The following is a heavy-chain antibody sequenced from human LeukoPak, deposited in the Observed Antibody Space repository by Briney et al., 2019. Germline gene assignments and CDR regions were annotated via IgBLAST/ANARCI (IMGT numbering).Heavy chain of an antibody. V-gene: IGHV1-2*02. CDR3: ARYSTETVYYFDY. J-gene: IGHJ4*02. CDR1: GYTFTGYY. Sequence: ASVKVSCKASGYTFTGYYIHWVRQAPGQGLEWMGWINPNSGGTNYAQKFQGRVTMTRDTSISTAYMELSRLRSDDTAVYYCARYSTETVYYFDYWGQGTLVTVSS. CDR2: INPNSGGT. D-gene: IGHD4-17*01.